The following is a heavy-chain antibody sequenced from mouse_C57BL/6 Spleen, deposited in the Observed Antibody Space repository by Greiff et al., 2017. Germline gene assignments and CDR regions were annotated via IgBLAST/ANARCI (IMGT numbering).Heavy chain of an antibody. V-gene: IGHV1-63*01. CDR3: AVNYGNSYYAMDY. Sequence: VQLQQSGAELVRPGTSVKMSCKASGYTFTNYWIGWAKQRPGHGLEWIGDIYPGGGYTNYNEKFKGKATLTADKSSSTAYMQFSSLTSEDSAIYYCAVNYGNSYYAMDYWGQGTSVTVSS. CDR1: GYTFTNYW. CDR2: IYPGGGYT. J-gene: IGHJ4*01. D-gene: IGHD2-1*01.